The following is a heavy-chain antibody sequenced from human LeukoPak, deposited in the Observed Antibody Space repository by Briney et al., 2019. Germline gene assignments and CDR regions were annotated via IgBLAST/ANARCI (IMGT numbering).Heavy chain of an antibody. J-gene: IGHJ3*01. V-gene: IGHV3-15*01. D-gene: IGHD1-26*01. CDR2: IKTKTDGGTT. CDR1: GFTVNNNY. Sequence: KSGGSLRLSCAASGFTVNNNYLTWVRQAPGKGLEWVGRIKTKTDGGTTDYAAPVKGRFTISRDDSKNTLYLQMNSLKTEDTAVYYCGAGSAFDFWGRGTMVTVSS. CDR3: GAGSAFDF.